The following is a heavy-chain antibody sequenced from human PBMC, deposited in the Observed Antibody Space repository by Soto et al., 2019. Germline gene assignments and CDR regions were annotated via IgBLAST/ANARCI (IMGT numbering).Heavy chain of an antibody. CDR3: ARDDVLCDGGRCYGVPLYV. Sequence: GGSLRLSCAASGFTFSSYSMNWVRQAPGKGLEWVSSISSSSSYIYYADSVKGRFTISRDNAKNSLYLQMDSLRAEDTAVYYCARDDVLCDGGRCYGVPLYVWGKGTTVTVSS. D-gene: IGHD2-15*01. V-gene: IGHV3-21*01. CDR1: GFTFSSYS. J-gene: IGHJ6*04. CDR2: ISSSSSYI.